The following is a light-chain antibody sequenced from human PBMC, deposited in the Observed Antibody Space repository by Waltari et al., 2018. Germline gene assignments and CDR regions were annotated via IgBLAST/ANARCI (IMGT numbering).Light chain of an antibody. CDR3: QTWDRRIPI. CDR1: HLGDNF. Sequence: SYQLTPSPSVSVSPRLTATIPCSGDHLGDNFVSWYQQKPGQSPILVIFENRRRPLVVPERFSGSNSGNTATLTISGTQTLDEADYYCQTWDRRIPIFGGGTKLTVL. V-gene: IGLV3-1*01. J-gene: IGLJ2*01. CDR2: ENR.